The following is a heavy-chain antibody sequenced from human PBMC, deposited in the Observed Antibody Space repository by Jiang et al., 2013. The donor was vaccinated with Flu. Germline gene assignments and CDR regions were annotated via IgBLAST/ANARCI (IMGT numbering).Heavy chain of an antibody. CDR2: IYHSGST. D-gene: IGHD3-10*01. V-gene: IGHV4-30-2*01. J-gene: IGHJ4*02. Sequence: TLSLTCAVSGGSISSGGYSWSWIRQPPGKGLEWIGYIYHSGSTYYNPSLKSRVTISVDRSKNQFSLKLSSVTAADTAVYYCARGVAMVREGDYFDYWGQGTLVTVSS. CDR3: ARGVAMVREGDYFDY. CDR1: GGSISSGGYS.